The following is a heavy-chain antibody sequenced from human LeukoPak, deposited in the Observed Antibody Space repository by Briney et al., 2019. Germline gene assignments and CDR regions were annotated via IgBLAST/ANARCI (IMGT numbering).Heavy chain of an antibody. J-gene: IGHJ6*02. D-gene: IGHD4-17*01. CDR3: AKELYNYGDYGAEGLDV. CDR1: GFTFSNYW. V-gene: IGHV3-7*01. CDR2: MNQDGGGK. Sequence: GGSLRLSCAASGFTFSNYWMSWVRQAPGKGLEWVANMNQDGGGKYYVDSVKGRFTISRDNSKITVYLQMNSLKAEDTAVYYCAKELYNYGDYGAEGLDVGGQGTTVTVS.